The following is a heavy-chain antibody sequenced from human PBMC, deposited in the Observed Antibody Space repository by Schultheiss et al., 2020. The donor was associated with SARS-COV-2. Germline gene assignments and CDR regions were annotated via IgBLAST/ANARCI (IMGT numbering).Heavy chain of an antibody. J-gene: IGHJ6*02. CDR2: ISGSGGST. CDR1: GFSFRDYE. D-gene: IGHD1-26*01. Sequence: GGSLRLSCAASGFSFRDYEMNWVRQAPGKGLEWVSAISGSGGSTYYADSVKGRFTISRDNSKNTLYLQMNSLRAEDTAVYYCARDQFAGIVPGGYGMDVWGQGTTVTVSS. V-gene: IGHV3-23*01. CDR3: ARDQFAGIVPGGYGMDV.